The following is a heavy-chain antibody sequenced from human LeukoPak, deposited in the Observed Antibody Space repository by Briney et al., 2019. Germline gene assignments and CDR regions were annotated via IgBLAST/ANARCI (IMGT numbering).Heavy chain of an antibody. J-gene: IGHJ4*02. V-gene: IGHV1-69*05. CDR1: GGTFSSYA. Sequence: ASVKVSCKASGGTFSSYAISWVRQAPGQGLEWMGGIIPIFGTANYAQKFQGRVTITTDESTSTAYMELSSLRSEDTAVYYCARARRRDGYNSEFDYWGQGTLVTVSS. CDR3: ARARRRDGYNSEFDY. D-gene: IGHD5-24*01. CDR2: IIPIFGTA.